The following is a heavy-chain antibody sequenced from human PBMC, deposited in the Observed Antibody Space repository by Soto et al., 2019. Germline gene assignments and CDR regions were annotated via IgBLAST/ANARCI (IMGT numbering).Heavy chain of an antibody. J-gene: IGHJ5*02. D-gene: IGHD3-22*01. CDR1: GFTFSSYS. Sequence: SGGSLRLSCAASGFTFSSYSMNWVRQAPGKGLEWVSSISSSSSYIYYADSVKGRFTISRDTAKNSLYLQMNSLRAEDTAVYYCARDHSRHPYYDTNWFDPWGQGTLVTVSS. V-gene: IGHV3-21*01. CDR2: ISSSSSYI. CDR3: ARDHSRHPYYDTNWFDP.